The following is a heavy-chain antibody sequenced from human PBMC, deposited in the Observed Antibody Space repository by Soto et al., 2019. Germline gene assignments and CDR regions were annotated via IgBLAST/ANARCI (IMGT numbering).Heavy chain of an antibody. CDR2: IYYSGST. CDR1: GGSISSGGYY. D-gene: IGHD3-22*01. J-gene: IGHJ4*02. V-gene: IGHV4-31*03. Sequence: SETLSLTCTVSGGSISSGGYYWSWIRQHPGKGLEWIGYIYYSGSTYYNPSLKSRVTISVDTSKNQFSLKLRSLRSDDTAVYYCARAPQYYYDSSGYYLWDYWGQGTLVTVSS. CDR3: ARAPQYYYDSSGYYLWDY.